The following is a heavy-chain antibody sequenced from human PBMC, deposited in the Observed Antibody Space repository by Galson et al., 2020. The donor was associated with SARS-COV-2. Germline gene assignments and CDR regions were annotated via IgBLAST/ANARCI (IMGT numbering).Heavy chain of an antibody. Sequence: GESLKISCAASGFTFSSYAMHWVRQAPGKGLEWVAVISYDGSNKYYADSVKGRFTISRDNSKNTLYLQMNSLRAEDTAVYYCAKERQGSLWFGELSDGMDVWGQGTTVTVSS. D-gene: IGHD3-10*01. CDR3: AKERQGSLWFGELSDGMDV. J-gene: IGHJ6*02. CDR1: GFTFSSYA. V-gene: IGHV3-30-3*01. CDR2: ISYDGSNK.